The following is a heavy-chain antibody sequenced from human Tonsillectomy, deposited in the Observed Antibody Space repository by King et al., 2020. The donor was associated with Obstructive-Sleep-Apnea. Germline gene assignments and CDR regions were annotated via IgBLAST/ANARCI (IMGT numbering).Heavy chain of an antibody. Sequence: QLVQSGGGLVQVGGSLRLSCAASGFTFSSYTMSWVRQAPGKGLEWDSAISGSGGRAYYAASVKGRVTISRDNSKNTLFLQVNSLRAEDTAVYSCAKDPAAGYFDYWGQGTLVTVSS. J-gene: IGHJ4*02. CDR2: ISGSGGRA. CDR3: AKDPAAGYFDY. D-gene: IGHD6-13*01. CDR1: GFTFSSYT. V-gene: IGHV3-23*04.